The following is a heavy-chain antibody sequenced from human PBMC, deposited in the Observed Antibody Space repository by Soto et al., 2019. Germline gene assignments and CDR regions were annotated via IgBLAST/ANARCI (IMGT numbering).Heavy chain of an antibody. D-gene: IGHD6-19*01. Sequence: GGSLRLSCAASGFTFSSYGMHWVRQAPGKGLEWVAVISYDGSNKYYADSVKGRFTIFRDNSKNTLYLQMNSLRAEDTAVYYCAKVSYFSVAGPTPYYYYYGMDVWGQGTTVTVSS. CDR2: ISYDGSNK. V-gene: IGHV3-30*18. CDR3: AKVSYFSVAGPTPYYYYYGMDV. J-gene: IGHJ6*02. CDR1: GFTFSSYG.